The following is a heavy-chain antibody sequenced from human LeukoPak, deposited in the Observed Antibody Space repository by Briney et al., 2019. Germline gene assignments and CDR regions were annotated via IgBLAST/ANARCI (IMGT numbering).Heavy chain of an antibody. CDR2: ISLDGSNT. Sequence: GGSLRLSCAASGFTFTSYVMHWVRQAPGKGLQWVALISLDGSNTNYADSVKGRFTISRDNAKNTLYLQMNSLRAEDTAVYYCASTRGAAAGTFGFDPWGQGTLVTVSS. J-gene: IGHJ5*02. D-gene: IGHD6-13*01. CDR3: ASTRGAAAGTFGFDP. V-gene: IGHV3-30*03. CDR1: GFTFTSYV.